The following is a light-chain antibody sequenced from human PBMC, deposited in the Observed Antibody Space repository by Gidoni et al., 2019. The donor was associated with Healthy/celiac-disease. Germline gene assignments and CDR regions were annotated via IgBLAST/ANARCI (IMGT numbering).Light chain of an antibody. Sequence: EIVFTQSPGTLSLSPGERATLSCRASQSVSSSYLAWYQQKPGQAPRLLIYGASSRATGIPDRFSGSGSGTDFTLTRSRLEPEDFAVYYCQQYGSSPFTFGPGTKVDIK. J-gene: IGKJ3*01. CDR3: QQYGSSPFT. CDR2: GAS. CDR1: QSVSSSY. V-gene: IGKV3-20*01.